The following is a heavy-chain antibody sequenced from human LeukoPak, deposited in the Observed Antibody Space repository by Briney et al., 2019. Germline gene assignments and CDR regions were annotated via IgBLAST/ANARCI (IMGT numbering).Heavy chain of an antibody. J-gene: IGHJ4*02. CDR1: GFTFSSYA. D-gene: IGHD2-15*01. CDR2: ISYDGSNK. Sequence: PGGSLRLSCAASGFTFSSYAMHWVRQAPGKGLEWVAVISYDGSNKYYADSVKGRFTISRDNSKNTLYLQMSSLRAEDTAVYYCAGDGPNSGGSSLDYWGQGTLVTVSS. V-gene: IGHV3-30-3*01. CDR3: AGDGPNSGGSSLDY.